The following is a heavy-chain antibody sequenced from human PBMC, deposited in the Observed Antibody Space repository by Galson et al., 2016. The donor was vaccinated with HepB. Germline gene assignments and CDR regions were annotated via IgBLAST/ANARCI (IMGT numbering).Heavy chain of an antibody. D-gene: IGHD6-13*01. CDR2: IAYDGSNK. V-gene: IGHV3-30*04. Sequence: SLRLSCAASGFTFSSYTMHWVRQTPGKGLEWVALIAYDGSNKYYADSVKGRFTISRDNSKNTLYLRMNSLRAEDTAIYYCARDARYSSNWYYGVASPGFYYYGMDVWGQGTTVTVSS. CDR1: GFTFSSYT. CDR3: ARDARYSSNWYYGVASPGFYYYGMDV. J-gene: IGHJ6*02.